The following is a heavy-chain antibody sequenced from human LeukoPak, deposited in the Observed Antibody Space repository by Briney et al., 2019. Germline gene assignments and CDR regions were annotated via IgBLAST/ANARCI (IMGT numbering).Heavy chain of an antibody. J-gene: IGHJ4*02. CDR2: ISSSSSYI. Sequence: GGSVRLSCAASGFTFSRYSMNWVHQAPGKGLEWVSSISSSSSYIYYADSVKGRFTISRDNAKNSLYLQMNSLRAEDTAVYYCARAGSGSGLFDYWGQGTLVTVSS. D-gene: IGHD3-10*01. CDR1: GFTFSRYS. CDR3: ARAGSGSGLFDY. V-gene: IGHV3-21*01.